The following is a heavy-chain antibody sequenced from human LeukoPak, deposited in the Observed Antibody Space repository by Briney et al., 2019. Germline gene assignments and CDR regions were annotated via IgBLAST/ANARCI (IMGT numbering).Heavy chain of an antibody. CDR3: ARDFTFKFVKEDYFDY. J-gene: IGHJ4*02. CDR2: ISYDGSNK. V-gene: IGHV3-30*04. CDR1: GFTFSSYA. D-gene: IGHD3-16*01. Sequence: GGSLRLSCAASGFTFSSYAMHWVRQAQGKGLEWVAVISYDGSNKYYADSVKGRFTISRDNSKNTLYLQMNSLRAEDTAVYYCARDFTFKFVKEDYFDYWGQGTLVTVSS.